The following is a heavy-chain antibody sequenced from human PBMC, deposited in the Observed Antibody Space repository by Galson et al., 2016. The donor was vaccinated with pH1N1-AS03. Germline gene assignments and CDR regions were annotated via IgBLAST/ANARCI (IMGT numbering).Heavy chain of an antibody. CDR3: ARDPRGPCTCSTCPTAYYFGMDV. V-gene: IGHV1-2*04. CDR2: INPKSGVT. D-gene: IGHD2-2*01. Sequence: SVKVSCKASGYTFTGFSINWVRQAPGQGLELMGWINPKSGVTNYAQKFQAWGTITRDTSSSTAYMELSGLKSDDTAVYYCARDPRGPCTCSTCPTAYYFGMDVWGQGTTVIVSS. CDR1: GYTFTGFS. J-gene: IGHJ6*02.